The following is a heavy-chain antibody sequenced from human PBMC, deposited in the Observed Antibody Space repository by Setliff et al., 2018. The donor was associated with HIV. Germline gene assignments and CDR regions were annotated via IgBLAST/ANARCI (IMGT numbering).Heavy chain of an antibody. V-gene: IGHV4-39*01. Sequence: SETLSLTCTVSGGSFSISSYYWGWIRQAPGMGLEWIGSINHSGNTYYSPSLKNRVTISVDTSKNQFSLRLSSVTAADTAVYYCARLFQWMSYGFDIWGQGTMVTVSS. CDR1: GGSFSISSYY. CDR3: ARLFQWMSYGFDI. D-gene: IGHD5-12*01. J-gene: IGHJ3*02. CDR2: INHSGNT.